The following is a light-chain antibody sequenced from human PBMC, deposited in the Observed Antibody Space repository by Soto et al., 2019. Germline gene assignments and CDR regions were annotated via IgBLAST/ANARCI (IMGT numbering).Light chain of an antibody. CDR3: QPYNTYWT. J-gene: IGKJ1*01. CDR1: QSLNSR. CDR2: DAS. Sequence: DIQLTQSPSTLSASVVDRVTLTCRASQSLNSRLAWYQQRPGKAPKLLIYDASTLESEVPSRFSGSGSGTEFTLTISSLQPDDFATYYCQPYNTYWTFGQGTKVDIK. V-gene: IGKV1-5*01.